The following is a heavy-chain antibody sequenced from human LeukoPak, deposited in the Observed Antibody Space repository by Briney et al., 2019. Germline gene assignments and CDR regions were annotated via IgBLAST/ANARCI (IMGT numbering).Heavy chain of an antibody. D-gene: IGHD2-21*01. CDR3: ARYSSAGLEY. J-gene: IGHJ4*02. CDR1: GGSISSSS. Sequence: SETLSLTCFVSGGSISSSSWTWIRQPPGKGLQWIGYIYYSGRTNYNPSLKSRVTISVDTSKKQFSLNLTSVTAADTAVYYCARYSSAGLEYWGQGTLVTVSS. V-gene: IGHV4-59*01. CDR2: IYYSGRT.